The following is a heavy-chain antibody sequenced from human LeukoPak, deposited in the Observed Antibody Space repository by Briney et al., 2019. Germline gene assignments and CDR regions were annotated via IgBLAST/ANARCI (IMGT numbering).Heavy chain of an antibody. J-gene: IGHJ4*02. D-gene: IGHD2-2*01. CDR1: GYTFTDYY. V-gene: IGHV1-2*02. CDR3: ARGSRGARYFDY. CDR2: IIPNSAGT. Sequence: ASVKVSCKASGYTFTDYYMYWGRQTPRQGLEWMGWIIPNSAGTNYAQKFQGRVTMTRDTSIGTAYMELSSLRSDDTAVYYCARGSRGARYFDYWGQGTLVTVSS.